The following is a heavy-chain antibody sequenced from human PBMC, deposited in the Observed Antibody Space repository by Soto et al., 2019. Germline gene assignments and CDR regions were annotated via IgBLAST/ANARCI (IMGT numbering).Heavy chain of an antibody. CDR3: AGTID. J-gene: IGHJ4*02. CDR1: GGSIRSYY. D-gene: IGHD3-10*01. CDR2: IYYSGST. Sequence: PSETLSLTCTVSGGSIRSYYWSWIRQPPGKGLEWIGYIYYSGSTNYNPSLKSRVTISVDTSKNQFSLKLSSVTAADTAVYYCAGTIDWGQGTLVTVSS. V-gene: IGHV4-59*01.